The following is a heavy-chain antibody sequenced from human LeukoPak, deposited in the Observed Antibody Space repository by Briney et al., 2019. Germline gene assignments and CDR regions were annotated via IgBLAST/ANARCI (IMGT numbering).Heavy chain of an antibody. V-gene: IGHV1-18*01. CDR1: GYTFTSYG. CDR3: ARVDLLTGYYFFDY. CDR2: ISAYNGNT. J-gene: IGHJ4*02. Sequence: ASVKVSCKASGYTFTSYGISWVRQAPGQGLEWMGWISAYNGNTNYAQKLQGRVTMTTDTSTSTAYMELRSLGSDETAVYYCARVDLLTGYYFFDYWGQGTLVTVSS. D-gene: IGHD3-9*01.